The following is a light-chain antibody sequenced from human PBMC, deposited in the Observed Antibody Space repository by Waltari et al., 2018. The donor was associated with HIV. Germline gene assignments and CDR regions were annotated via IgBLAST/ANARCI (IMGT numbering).Light chain of an antibody. CDR1: RSDVGGYDF. V-gene: IGLV2-14*01. CDR2: EVS. CDR3: SSYTGSSTYVV. Sequence: QSALPQPASVSGSPGQSITISCAGTRSDVGGYDFVSWYQQHPGKAPKLMIYEVSNRPSGVSNRFSGSKSGNTASLTVSGLQAEDEADYYCSSYTGSSTYVVFGGGTKLTVL. J-gene: IGLJ2*01.